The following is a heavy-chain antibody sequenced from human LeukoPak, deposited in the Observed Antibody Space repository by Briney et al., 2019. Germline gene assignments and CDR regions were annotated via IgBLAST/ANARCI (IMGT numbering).Heavy chain of an antibody. CDR3: ARSPYYDILAGFYYYFDY. CDR1: GFTFSSYA. CDR2: ISYDGSNK. D-gene: IGHD3-9*01. V-gene: IGHV3-30-3*01. Sequence: PGGSLRVSCAASGFTFSSYAMHWVRQAPGKGLEWVADISYDGSNKYYADSVKGRLTISRDNSKSTLYLQMNSLRAEDTATYYCARSPYYDILAGFYYYFDYWGQGTLVTVSS. J-gene: IGHJ4*02.